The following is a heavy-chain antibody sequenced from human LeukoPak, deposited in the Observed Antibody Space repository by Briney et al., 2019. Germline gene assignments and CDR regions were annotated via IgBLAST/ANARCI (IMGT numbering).Heavy chain of an antibody. V-gene: IGHV4-31*03. CDR2: IYYSGST. J-gene: IGHJ4*02. D-gene: IGHD3-3*01. CDR1: GGSISSGGYY. CDR3: ARESSRYDFWRWYIDY. Sequence: SETLSLTCTVSGGSISSGGYYWSWIRQHPGKGLEWIGYIYYSGSTYYNPSLKSRVTISVDTSKNQLSLNLSSVTAADTAVYYCARESSRYDFWRWYIDYWGQGTLVTVSS.